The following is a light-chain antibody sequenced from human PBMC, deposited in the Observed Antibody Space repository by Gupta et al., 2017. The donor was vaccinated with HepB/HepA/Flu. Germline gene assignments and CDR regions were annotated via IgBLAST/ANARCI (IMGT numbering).Light chain of an antibody. V-gene: IGKV1-39*01. CDR2: AAS. J-gene: IGKJ4*01. Sequence: DIQMTQSPSSLSASVGDRVTITCRASQSISSYLNWYQQKPGKVPKLLIYAASSLQSGVPSRFSGSGSGTDFTLTISSLQPEDFATYYCQQSDSTPITFGGGTKVEIK. CDR3: QQSDSTPIT. CDR1: QSISSY.